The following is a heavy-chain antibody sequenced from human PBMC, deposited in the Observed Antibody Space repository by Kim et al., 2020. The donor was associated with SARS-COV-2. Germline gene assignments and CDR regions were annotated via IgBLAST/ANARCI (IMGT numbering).Heavy chain of an antibody. CDR2: IYYSGRT. CDR1: GGSISSSSYY. V-gene: IGHV4-39*07. J-gene: IGHJ6*02. Sequence: SETLSLTCTVSGGSISSSSYYWGGIRQPPGKGLEWIGSIYYSGRTYYNPSLKSRVTISVDTSKNQFSLKLSSVTAADTAVDYCAGEGIAAAGTAKNYYYYGMDVWGQGTTVTVSS. D-gene: IGHD6-13*01. CDR3: AGEGIAAAGTAKNYYYYGMDV.